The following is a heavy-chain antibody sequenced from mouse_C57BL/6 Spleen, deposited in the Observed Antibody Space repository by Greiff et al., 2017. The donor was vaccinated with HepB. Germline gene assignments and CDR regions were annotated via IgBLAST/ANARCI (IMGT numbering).Heavy chain of an antibody. J-gene: IGHJ3*01. CDR2: IWSGGST. V-gene: IGHV2-2*01. Sequence: VKLVESGPGLAQPSQSLSITCTVSGFSLTSYGVHWVRQSPGKGLEWLGVIWSGGSTDYNAAFISRLSISKDNSKSQVFFKMNSLQADDTAIYYCASYYDYDSGAWFAYWGQGTLVTVSA. D-gene: IGHD2-4*01. CDR3: ASYYDYDSGAWFAY. CDR1: GFSLTSYG.